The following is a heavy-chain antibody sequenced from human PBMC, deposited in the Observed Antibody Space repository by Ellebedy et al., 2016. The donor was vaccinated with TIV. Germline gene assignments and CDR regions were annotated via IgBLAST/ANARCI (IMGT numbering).Heavy chain of an antibody. CDR3: AREEYCSGGSCYSDNWFDP. D-gene: IGHD2-15*01. Sequence: GGSLRLSXAASGFTFSSYWMHWVRQAPGKGLVWVSRINSDGSSTSYADSVKGRFTISRDNAKNTLYLQMNSLRAEDTAVYYCAREEYCSGGSCYSDNWFDPWGQGTLVTVSS. J-gene: IGHJ5*02. CDR1: GFTFSSYW. CDR2: INSDGSST. V-gene: IGHV3-74*01.